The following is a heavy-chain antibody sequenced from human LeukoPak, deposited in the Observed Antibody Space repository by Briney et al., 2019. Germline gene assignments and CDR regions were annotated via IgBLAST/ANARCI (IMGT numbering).Heavy chain of an antibody. CDR3: ARVRLGGYPPNDAFDI. CDR1: GGSVSSGSYY. D-gene: IGHD3-22*01. V-gene: IGHV4-61*01. Sequence: SETLSLTCTVSGGSVSSGSYYWSWIRQPPGKGLEWIGYIYYSGSTNYNPSLKSRVTISVDTSKNQFSLKLSSVTAADTAVYYCARVRLGGYPPNDAFDIWGQGTMVTVSS. CDR2: IYYSGST. J-gene: IGHJ3*02.